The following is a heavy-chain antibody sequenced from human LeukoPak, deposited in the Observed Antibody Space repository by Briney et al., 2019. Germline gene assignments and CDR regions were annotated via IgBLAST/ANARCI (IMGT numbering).Heavy chain of an antibody. CDR1: GFTFDDYA. V-gene: IGHV3-9*01. CDR2: ISWNSGSM. Sequence: PGGSLRLSCAASGFTFDDYAMHWVRQAPGKGLEWVSGISWNSGSMGYADSVKGRFTISRDNAKNSLYLQMNSLRAEDTALYYCAKDHYDILTGTDYWGQGTLVTVSS. D-gene: IGHD3-9*01. CDR3: AKDHYDILTGTDY. J-gene: IGHJ4*02.